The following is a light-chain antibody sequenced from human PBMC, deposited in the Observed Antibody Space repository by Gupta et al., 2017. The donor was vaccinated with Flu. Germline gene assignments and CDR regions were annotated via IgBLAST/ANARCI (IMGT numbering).Light chain of an antibody. CDR2: RVS. V-gene: IGKV2-30*01. CDR1: QSRVNRNGNTY. CDR3: MQGKHSRT. Sequence: PVTLGQPAYISCRSSQSRVNRNGNTYLDWFQQRPGHSPRRIIYRVSKRDFGVPDRFSGSGSGTDFTLKSSGGEAEDVGVYYCMQGKHSRTFGQGTKVEIK. J-gene: IGKJ1*01.